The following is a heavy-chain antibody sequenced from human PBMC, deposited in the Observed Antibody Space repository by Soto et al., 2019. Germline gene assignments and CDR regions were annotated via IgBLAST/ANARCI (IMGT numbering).Heavy chain of an antibody. CDR1: GYTFTGYY. Sequence: ASVKVSCKASGYTFTGYYMHWVRQAPGQGLEWMGWINPNSGGTNYAQKFQGRVTMTRDTSISTAYMELSRLRSDDTAVYYCASSARGYCSGGSCCSGPYNWFDPWGQGTLVTVSS. CDR3: ASSARGYCSGGSCCSGPYNWFDP. J-gene: IGHJ5*02. V-gene: IGHV1-2*02. D-gene: IGHD2-15*01. CDR2: INPNSGGT.